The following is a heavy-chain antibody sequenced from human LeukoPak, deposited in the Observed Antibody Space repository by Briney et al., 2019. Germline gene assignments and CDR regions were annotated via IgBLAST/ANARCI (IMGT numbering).Heavy chain of an antibody. CDR3: AKDVVGRQWVENY. J-gene: IGHJ4*02. CDR2: VHYDGPEK. V-gene: IGHV3-30*02. Sequence: GGSLRLSCAASGFIFSNYGMHWGRQAPGKGREGGAVVHYDGPEKDYGDSVKGRFTISRDNTKNTVYLQMNSLRAEDTAVYYCAKDVVGRQWVENYWGQGTLVTVSS. CDR1: GFIFSNYG. D-gene: IGHD6-19*01.